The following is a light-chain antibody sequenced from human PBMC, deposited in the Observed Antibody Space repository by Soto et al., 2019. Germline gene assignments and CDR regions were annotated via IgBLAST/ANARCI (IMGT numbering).Light chain of an antibody. Sequence: EIVLTQSRCTLSLSPGERATLSCRASQSVSSSYLAWYQQKPGQAPRLLIYSASRRATGIPGRFSGSGSGTDFTLTISRLEPEDFAVYYCQQYGSSPYTFGQGKKLETK. CDR3: QQYGSSPYT. J-gene: IGKJ2*01. CDR2: SAS. CDR1: QSVSSSY. V-gene: IGKV3-20*01.